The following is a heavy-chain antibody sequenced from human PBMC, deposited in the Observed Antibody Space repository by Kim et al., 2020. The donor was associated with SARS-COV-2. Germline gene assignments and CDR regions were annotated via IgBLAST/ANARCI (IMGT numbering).Heavy chain of an antibody. D-gene: IGHD3-22*01. J-gene: IGHJ4*02. CDR3: SRQYYYDGTGYQHLDY. V-gene: IGHV3-73*01. Sequence: SLKGRFAISRDDSKNTAYLQMNSLKTEDTAVYYCSRQYYYDGTGYQHLDYWGQGTLVTVSS.